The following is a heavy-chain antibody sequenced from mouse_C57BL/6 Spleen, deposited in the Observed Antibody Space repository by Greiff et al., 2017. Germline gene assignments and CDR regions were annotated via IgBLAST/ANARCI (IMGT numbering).Heavy chain of an antibody. CDR2: IHPNSGST. D-gene: IGHD2-2*01. V-gene: IGHV1-64*01. CDR1: GYTFTSYW. J-gene: IGHJ3*01. Sequence: QVQLKQPGAELVKPGASVKLSCKASGYTFTSYWMHWVKQRPGQGLEWIGMIHPNSGSTNYNEKFKSKATLTVDKSSSTAYMQLSSLTSEDSAVYYCARGAMVTTGAGFAYWGQGTLVTVSA. CDR3: ARGAMVTTGAGFAY.